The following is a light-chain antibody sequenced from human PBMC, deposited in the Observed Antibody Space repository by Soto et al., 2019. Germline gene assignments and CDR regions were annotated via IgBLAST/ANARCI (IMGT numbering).Light chain of an antibody. CDR3: QQLNSYPLT. Sequence: IQLTQSPSSLSASVGDRVTLTCRASQGISSDLAWYQQKPGKAPKLLIFTASTLQSGVPSRFSGSESGTDFTLTISSLQPEDFATYYCQQLNSYPLTFGGGTKVDIK. J-gene: IGKJ4*01. CDR1: QGISSD. CDR2: TAS. V-gene: IGKV1-9*01.